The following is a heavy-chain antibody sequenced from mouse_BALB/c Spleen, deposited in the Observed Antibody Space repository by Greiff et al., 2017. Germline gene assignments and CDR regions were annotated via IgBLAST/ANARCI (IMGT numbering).Heavy chain of an antibody. Sequence: EVQLVESGGGLVQPGGSRKLSCAASGFTFSSFGMHWVRQAPEKGLEWVAYISSGSSTIYYADTVKGRFTISRDNPKNTLFLQMTSLRSEDTAMYYCAREDPGIHYAMDYWGQGTSVTVSS. V-gene: IGHV5-17*02. CDR1: GFTFSSFG. CDR2: ISSGSSTI. CDR3: AREDPGIHYAMDY. J-gene: IGHJ4*01. D-gene: IGHD1-1*01.